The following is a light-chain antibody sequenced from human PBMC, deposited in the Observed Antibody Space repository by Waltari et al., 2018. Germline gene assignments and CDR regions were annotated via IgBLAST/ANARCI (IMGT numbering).Light chain of an antibody. Sequence: DIVMTQSPEYLAVSLGERATINCKSSQSVLCNPNNKNYLAWYQQKPGQPPSLLIYWASTRESGVPDRFTGSGSGTDFTLTISSLQAEDVAVYYCQHYFSIPPHTFGQGTKLEIK. J-gene: IGKJ2*01. V-gene: IGKV4-1*01. CDR3: QHYFSIPPHT. CDR1: QSVLCNPNNKNY. CDR2: WAS.